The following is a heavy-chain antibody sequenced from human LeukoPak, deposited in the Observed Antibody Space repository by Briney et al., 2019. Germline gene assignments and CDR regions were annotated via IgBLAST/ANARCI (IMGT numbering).Heavy chain of an antibody. V-gene: IGHV4-34*01. CDR1: GGSFSGYY. D-gene: IGHD5-24*01. CDR3: ARGVEPSDY. J-gene: IGHJ4*02. Sequence: SETLSLTCAVYGGSFSGYYWSWIRQPPGKGLEWIGEINHSGSTNYNPSLKSRVTISVDTSKNQFSLKLSSVTAADTAVYYCARGVEPSDYWGQGTLVTVSS. CDR2: INHSGST.